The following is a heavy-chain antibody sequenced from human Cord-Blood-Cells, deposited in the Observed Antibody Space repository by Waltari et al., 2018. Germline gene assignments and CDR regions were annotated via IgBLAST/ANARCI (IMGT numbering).Heavy chain of an antibody. D-gene: IGHD3-22*01. J-gene: IGHJ4*02. CDR2: IYYSGST. Sequence: QLQLQESGPGLVKPSETLSLTCTVSGGSISSSSYYWCWIRQPPGKGLEWIGSIYYSGSTYYNPSLKSRVTISVDTSKNQFSLKLSSVTAADTAVYYCARLNVPFYYDSSGYYYFDYWGQGTLVTVSS. CDR1: GGSISSSSYY. V-gene: IGHV4-39*07. CDR3: ARLNVPFYYDSSGYYYFDY.